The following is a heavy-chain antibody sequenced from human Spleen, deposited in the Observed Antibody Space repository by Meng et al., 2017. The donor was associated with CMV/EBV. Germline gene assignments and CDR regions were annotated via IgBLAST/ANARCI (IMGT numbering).Heavy chain of an antibody. CDR1: NGSFSDYY. CDR3: ARGVRGTSIFGLVTPSPFDS. CDR2: IHRTGST. Sequence: GSLRLSCAVYNGSFSDYYWSWIRQPPGKGLEWIGEIHRTGSTTYNPSLKSRITISVDTSKNQFSLKVMSVTAADTAMYYCARGVRGTSIFGLVTPSPFDSWGQGSLVTVSS. V-gene: IGHV4-34*01. J-gene: IGHJ4*02. D-gene: IGHD3-3*01.